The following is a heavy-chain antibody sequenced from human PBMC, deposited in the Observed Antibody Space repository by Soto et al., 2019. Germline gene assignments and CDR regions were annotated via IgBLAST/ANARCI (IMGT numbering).Heavy chain of an antibody. J-gene: IGHJ4*02. Sequence: PGGSLRLSCTASGFIFRDYGMQWVLQAPGKGLEWLAFIWHDGSKKYYADSLKGRFTISRDNSKNTMYLQMSSPTVEDTAVYYCASQAFDYWGQGTLVTVSS. CDR2: IWHDGSKK. CDR3: ASQAFDY. CDR1: GFIFRDYG. V-gene: IGHV3-33*01.